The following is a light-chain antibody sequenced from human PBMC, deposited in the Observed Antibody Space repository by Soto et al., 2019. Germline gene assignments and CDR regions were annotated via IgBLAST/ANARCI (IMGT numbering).Light chain of an antibody. CDR3: QQYNRCPLT. V-gene: IGKV1-5*01. Sequence: IQISHSPSTLSGSGVDRVTSTRRASQSISFWLAWYQQKPGSAPNLLIYDASTLGGGVPSRFSGSGSGTEFTLTISNLQPDDFASYYCQQYNRCPLTFGGGTKV. CDR1: QSISFW. CDR2: DAS. J-gene: IGKJ4*01.